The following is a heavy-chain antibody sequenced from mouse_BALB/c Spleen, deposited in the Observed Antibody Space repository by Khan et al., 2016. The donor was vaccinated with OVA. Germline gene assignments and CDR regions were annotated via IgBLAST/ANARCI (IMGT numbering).Heavy chain of an antibody. J-gene: IGHJ3*01. V-gene: IGHV5-6*01. D-gene: IGHD4-1*01. CDR3: ASHLTGSFAY. CDR1: GFTFSSYS. Sequence: EVQLVESGGDLVKPGGSLKLSCAASGFTFSSYSMSWVRQTPDKRLEWVATISSGGDYTYYPDNVKGRFTISRENAKNTLYLQMSSLNSEDTAMYYCASHLTGSFAYWGQGTLVTVSA. CDR2: ISSGGDYT.